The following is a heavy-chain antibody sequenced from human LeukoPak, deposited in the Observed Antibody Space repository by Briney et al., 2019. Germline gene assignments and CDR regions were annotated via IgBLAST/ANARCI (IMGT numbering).Heavy chain of an antibody. CDR3: ARVRAVVVVAALAGGYFDY. Sequence: SETLSLTCTVSGGSISSYYWSWIRQPPGKGLEWIGEINHSGSTNYNPSLKSRVTISVDTSKNQFSLKLSSVTAADTAVYYCARVRAVVVVAALAGGYFDYWGQGTLVTVSS. D-gene: IGHD2-15*01. CDR1: GGSISSYY. J-gene: IGHJ4*02. V-gene: IGHV4-34*01. CDR2: INHSGST.